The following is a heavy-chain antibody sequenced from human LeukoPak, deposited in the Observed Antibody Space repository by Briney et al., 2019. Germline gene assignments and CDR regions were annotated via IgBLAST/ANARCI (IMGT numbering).Heavy chain of an antibody. D-gene: IGHD1-26*01. CDR1: GFTFSSYW. J-gene: IGHJ6*02. CDR2: IKQDGSEK. Sequence: SGGSLRLSCAASGFTFSSYWMSWVRQAPGKGLEWVANIKQDGSEKYYVDSVKGRFTISRDNAKNSLYLQMNSLRAEDTAVYYCARHLPAWGYYYGMDVWGQGTTVTVSS. CDR3: ARHLPAWGYYYGMDV. V-gene: IGHV3-7*01.